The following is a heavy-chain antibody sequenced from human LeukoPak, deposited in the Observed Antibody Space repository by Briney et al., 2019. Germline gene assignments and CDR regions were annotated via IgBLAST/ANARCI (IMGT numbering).Heavy chain of an antibody. J-gene: IGHJ5*02. Sequence: PGGSLRLSCATSVFSFSNYWMSWLRQAPGKGLEWVSRIKNDGSIATYAESVKGRFTISRDNARNTLYLQMNSLRVDDTAVYYCAKSDWFDPWGRGILVTVSS. CDR3: AKSDWFDP. CDR1: VFSFSNYW. CDR2: IKNDGSIA. V-gene: IGHV3-74*01.